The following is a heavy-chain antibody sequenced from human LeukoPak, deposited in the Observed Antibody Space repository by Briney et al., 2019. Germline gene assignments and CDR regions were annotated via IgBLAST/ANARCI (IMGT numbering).Heavy chain of an antibody. Sequence: ASVKVSCKASGYTFTGYYMHWVRQAPGQGLEWMGWINPNSGGTNHAQKFQGRVTMARDTSTSTVYMELSSLRSEDTAVYYCARHIGIAAAGGDYWGQGTLVTVSS. CDR1: GYTFTGYY. CDR2: INPNSGGT. V-gene: IGHV1-2*02. CDR3: ARHIGIAAAGGDY. D-gene: IGHD6-13*01. J-gene: IGHJ4*02.